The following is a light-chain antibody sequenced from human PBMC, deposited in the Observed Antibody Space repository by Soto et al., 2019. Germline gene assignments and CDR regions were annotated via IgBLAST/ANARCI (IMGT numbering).Light chain of an antibody. Sequence: EIVLTQSPGTLSLSPGERATLSCRASQSVSFNYVAWYQQKPGQAPRLLVHGASTRVTGIPDRFTGSGSETDFTLTISRLEPEDFAVYFCQQYGTTPRTFGQGT. CDR2: GAS. CDR3: QQYGTTPRT. V-gene: IGKV3-20*01. CDR1: QSVSFNY. J-gene: IGKJ1*01.